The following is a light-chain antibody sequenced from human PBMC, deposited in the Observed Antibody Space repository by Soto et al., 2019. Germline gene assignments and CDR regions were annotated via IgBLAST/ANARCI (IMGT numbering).Light chain of an antibody. J-gene: IGLJ1*01. Sequence: QSVLTQPPSVAGAPGQRVTISCTGNSSNIGAGYDVHWYQQLPGTAPKLLISGNTNPPSGVPDRFSDSKSGTSASLAIPGLQAEDEADYYCQSFDSSLSFYVFGTGTKLTVL. V-gene: IGLV1-40*01. CDR2: GNT. CDR3: QSFDSSLSFYV. CDR1: SSNIGAGYD.